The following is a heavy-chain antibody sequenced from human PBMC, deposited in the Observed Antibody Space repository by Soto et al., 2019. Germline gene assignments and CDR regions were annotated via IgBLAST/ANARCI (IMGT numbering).Heavy chain of an antibody. J-gene: IGHJ4*02. CDR3: VKEGITMVRGVRAFDY. CDR1: GFTFSSYA. D-gene: IGHD3-10*01. CDR2: ISSNGGST. Sequence: GGSLRLSCPASGFTFSSYAMHWVRQAPGKGLEYVSAISSNGGSTYYADSVKGRFTISRDNSKNTLYLQMSSLRAEDTAVYYCVKEGITMVRGVRAFDYWGQGTLVTVSS. V-gene: IGHV3-64D*08.